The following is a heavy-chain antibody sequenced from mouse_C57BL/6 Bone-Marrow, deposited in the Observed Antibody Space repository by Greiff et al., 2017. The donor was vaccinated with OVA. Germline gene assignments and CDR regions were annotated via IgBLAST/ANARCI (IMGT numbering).Heavy chain of an antibody. Sequence: EVQLQQSGAELVRPGASVKLSCTASGFNIKDYYMHWVKQRPEQGLEWIGRIDPEDGDTEYAPKFQGKDTMTADTSSNTTYLQLSSLTSEDTAVYYYTTWDYSLDAMDYWGQGTSVTVSS. V-gene: IGHV14-1*01. CDR2: IDPEDGDT. D-gene: IGHD1-1*01. J-gene: IGHJ4*01. CDR3: TTWDYSLDAMDY. CDR1: GFNIKDYY.